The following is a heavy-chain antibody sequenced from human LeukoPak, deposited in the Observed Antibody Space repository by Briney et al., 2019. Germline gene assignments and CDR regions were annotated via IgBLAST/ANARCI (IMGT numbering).Heavy chain of an antibody. CDR2: MNPSSVNT. D-gene: IGHD2-2*01. CDR1: VYTFTSYD. Sequence: ASVKVTCKASVYTFTSYDINWVRQATGQGLEWMGWMNPSSVNTGYAQKFQGRVTMTRNTSISTAYMELSSLRSEDTAVYYCARHHESPYCSSTSCPTGWFAPWSQGTLVTVSS. V-gene: IGHV1-8*01. CDR3: ARHHESPYCSSTSCPTGWFAP. J-gene: IGHJ5*02.